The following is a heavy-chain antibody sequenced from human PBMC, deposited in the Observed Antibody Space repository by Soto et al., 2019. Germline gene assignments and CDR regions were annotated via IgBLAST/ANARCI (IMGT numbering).Heavy chain of an antibody. CDR3: ARPAALTTVTTDYYYMDV. Sequence: QLQLQESGPGLVKPSETLSLTCTVSGGSISSSSYYWGWIRQPPGKGLEWIGSIYYSGSTYYNPSLKSRVTISVDTSKNQFSLKLSSVTAADTAVYYCARPAALTTVTTDYYYMDVWGKGTTVTVSS. J-gene: IGHJ6*03. V-gene: IGHV4-39*01. D-gene: IGHD4-17*01. CDR1: GGSISSSSYY. CDR2: IYYSGST.